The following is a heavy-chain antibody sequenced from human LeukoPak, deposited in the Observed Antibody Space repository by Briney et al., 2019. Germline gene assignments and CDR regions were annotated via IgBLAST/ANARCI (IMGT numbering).Heavy chain of an antibody. D-gene: IGHD1-1*01. Sequence: ASVKVSCKASGYTFTGYYMHWVRQAPGQGLEWMGWISAYNGNTNYAQKLQGRVTMTTDTSTSTAYMELRSLRSDDTAVYYCARKRYNWNENWFDPWGQGTLVTVSS. V-gene: IGHV1-18*04. CDR1: GYTFTGYY. J-gene: IGHJ5*02. CDR2: ISAYNGNT. CDR3: ARKRYNWNENWFDP.